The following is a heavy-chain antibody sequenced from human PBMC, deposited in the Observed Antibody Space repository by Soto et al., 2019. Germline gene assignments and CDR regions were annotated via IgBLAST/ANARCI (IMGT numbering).Heavy chain of an antibody. CDR2: IYYSGST. D-gene: IGHD4-17*01. Sequence: SETLSLTCTVSGGSISSYYWSWIRQPPGKGLEWIGYIYYSGSTNYNPSLKSRVTISVDTSKNQFSLKLSSVTAADTAVYYCARETTTQYYFVYSCQTPLVSVS. V-gene: IGHV4-59*01. CDR1: GGSISSYY. J-gene: IGHJ4*02. CDR3: ARETTTQYYFVY.